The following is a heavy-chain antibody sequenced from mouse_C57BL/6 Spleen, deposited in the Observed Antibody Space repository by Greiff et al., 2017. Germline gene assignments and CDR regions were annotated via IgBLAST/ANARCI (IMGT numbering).Heavy chain of an antibody. CDR2: IYPGDGDT. Sequence: QVQLQQSGAELVKPGASVKISCKASGYAFSSYWMNWVKQRPGKGLEWIGQIYPGDGDTNYNGKFKGKATLTADKSSSTAYMQLSSLTSEDSAVYFCARGYSNPYYFDYWGQGTTLTVSS. V-gene: IGHV1-80*01. CDR3: ARGYSNPYYFDY. D-gene: IGHD2-5*01. J-gene: IGHJ2*01. CDR1: GYAFSSYW.